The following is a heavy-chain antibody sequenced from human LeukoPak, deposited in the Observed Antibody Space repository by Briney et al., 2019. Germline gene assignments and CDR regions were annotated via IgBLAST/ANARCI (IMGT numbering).Heavy chain of an antibody. CDR2: ISSSSSYI. Sequence: PGGSLRLSCAASGFTFSSYSMNWVRQALGKGLEWVSSISSSSSYIYYADSVKGRFTISRDNAKNSLYLQMNSLRAEDTAVYYCARESYGDYAQFDYWGQGTLVTVSS. CDR3: ARESYGDYAQFDY. V-gene: IGHV3-21*01. CDR1: GFTFSSYS. D-gene: IGHD4-17*01. J-gene: IGHJ4*02.